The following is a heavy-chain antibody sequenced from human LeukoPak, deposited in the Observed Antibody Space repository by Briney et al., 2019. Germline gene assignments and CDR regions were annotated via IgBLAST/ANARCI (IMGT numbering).Heavy chain of an antibody. CDR2: IGPSGTSI. CDR3: ASYYYDSSGSLDY. Sequence: GGSLRLSCAASGFTFSSYAMNWVRQAPGRGLEWVSYIGPSGTSIYYADSVKGRFAISRDNSKNTLYLQMNSLRAEDTAVYYCASYYYDSSGSLDYWGQGTLVTVSS. J-gene: IGHJ4*02. CDR1: GFTFSSYA. D-gene: IGHD3-22*01. V-gene: IGHV3-48*01.